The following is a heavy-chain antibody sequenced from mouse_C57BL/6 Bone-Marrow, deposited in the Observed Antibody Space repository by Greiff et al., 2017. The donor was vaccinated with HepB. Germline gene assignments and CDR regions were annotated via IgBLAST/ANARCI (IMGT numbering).Heavy chain of an antibody. CDR3: AKSFPTGGGPPAY. Sequence: QVQLKESGPGLVQPSQSLSITCTVSGFSLTSYGVHWVRQSPGKGLEWLGVIWRGGSTDYNAAFMSRLSITKDNSKSQVFFKMNSLQADDTAIYYCAKSFPTGGGPPAYWGQGTLVTVSA. D-gene: IGHD4-1*01. CDR2: IWRGGST. V-gene: IGHV2-5*01. J-gene: IGHJ3*01. CDR1: GFSLTSYG.